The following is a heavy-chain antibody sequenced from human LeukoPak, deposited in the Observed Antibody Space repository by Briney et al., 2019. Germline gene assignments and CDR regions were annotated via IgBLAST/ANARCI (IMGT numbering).Heavy chain of an antibody. D-gene: IGHD3-22*01. CDR2: ISSGNSYI. CDR3: ARGPSYYYDSSGFYYFDY. CDR1: GFTFSNYS. V-gene: IGHV3-21*01. J-gene: IGHJ4*02. Sequence: GGSLRLSCAASGFTFSNYSMNSVRQAPGKGLEWVSSISSGNSYISYADSVKGRFTISRDNAANSLYLQMNSLRAEDTAVYYWARGPSYYYDSSGFYYFDYWGQGTLVTVSS.